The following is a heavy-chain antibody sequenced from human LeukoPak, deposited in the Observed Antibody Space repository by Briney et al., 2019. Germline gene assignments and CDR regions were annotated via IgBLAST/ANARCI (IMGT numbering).Heavy chain of an antibody. CDR1: GFTFSNSG. V-gene: IGHV3-30*02. CDR2: IHYDGSNK. J-gene: IGHJ1*01. Sequence: PGGSLRLSCAASGFTFSNSGMHWVRQAPGKGLEWVTFIHYDGSNKYYADSVKGRFTISRDNSKNTLYLQMKSLRAEDTAVYYCAKDLSPMTPVTTAFQDWGQGTLVTVSS. D-gene: IGHD4-17*01. CDR3: AKDLSPMTPVTTAFQD.